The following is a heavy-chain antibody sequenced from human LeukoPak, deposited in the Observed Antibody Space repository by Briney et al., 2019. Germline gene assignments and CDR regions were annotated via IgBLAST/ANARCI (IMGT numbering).Heavy chain of an antibody. Sequence: GASVKVSCKASGYTFTSYGISWVRQAPGQGLEWMGWTSAYNGNTNYAQKVQGRVTMTTDTSTSTAYMELRSLRSDDTAVYYCARGGVGYCSGGSCPINWFDPWGQGTLVTVSS. CDR2: TSAYNGNT. CDR1: GYTFTSYG. V-gene: IGHV1-18*01. CDR3: ARGGVGYCSGGSCPINWFDP. J-gene: IGHJ5*02. D-gene: IGHD2-15*01.